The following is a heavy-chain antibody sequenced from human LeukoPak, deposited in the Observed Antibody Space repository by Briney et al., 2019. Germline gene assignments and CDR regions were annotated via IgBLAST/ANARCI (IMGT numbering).Heavy chain of an antibody. V-gene: IGHV3-23*01. D-gene: IGHD2-21*01. Sequence: VGSLRLSCAASGFTFSTYAMSWLRQTPQKGLEWVSGISVTGDITYYADSVKGRFTIARDNSRTTLYLQLNSLRADDTAVYYCAKSHITRYPLQYYFDLWGPGAQVLVSS. CDR3: AKSHITRYPLQYYFDL. CDR2: ISVTGDIT. J-gene: IGHJ4*02. CDR1: GFTFSTYA.